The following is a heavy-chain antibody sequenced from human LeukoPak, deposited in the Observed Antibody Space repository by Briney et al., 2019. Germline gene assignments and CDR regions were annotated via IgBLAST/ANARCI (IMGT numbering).Heavy chain of an antibody. D-gene: IGHD2-21*02. CDR1: GYTFTGYY. J-gene: IGHJ4*02. V-gene: IGHV1-2*02. CDR2: IYPNNGGT. CDR3: AREGLRYCDY. Sequence: ASVKVSCKASGYTFTGYYMHWVRQAPGQRLEWMGWIYPNNGGTNYAQKFKDRVTMTGDTSVSTAYMELSSLTSDDTAMYYCAREGLRYCDYWGQGTLVTVSS.